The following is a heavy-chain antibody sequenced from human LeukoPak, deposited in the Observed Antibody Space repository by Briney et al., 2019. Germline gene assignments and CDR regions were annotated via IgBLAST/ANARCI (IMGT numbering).Heavy chain of an antibody. J-gene: IGHJ6*02. CDR3: ARNNGMDV. CDR1: GFVLSSHW. Sequence: GGSLRLSCAASGFVLSSHWMTWVRQVPGRGPEWVANVNRDGSETYYLDSVKGRFTISKDNAKNSLYLQMNSLRAEDTALYHCARNNGMDVWGQGTTVIVSS. V-gene: IGHV3-7*03. CDR2: VNRDGSET.